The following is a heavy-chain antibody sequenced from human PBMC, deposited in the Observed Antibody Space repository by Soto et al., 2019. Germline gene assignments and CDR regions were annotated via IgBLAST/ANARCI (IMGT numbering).Heavy chain of an antibody. CDR2: IYYSGST. J-gene: IGHJ4*02. D-gene: IGHD4-17*01. V-gene: IGHV4-59*01. CDR1: GGSISSYY. Sequence: SETLSLTCTVSGGSISSYYWSWIRQPPGKGLEWIGYIYYSGSTNYNPSLKSRVTISVDTSKNQFSLKLSSVTAADTAVYYCARVARYGDYVDYWGQGTLVTVSS. CDR3: ARVARYGDYVDY.